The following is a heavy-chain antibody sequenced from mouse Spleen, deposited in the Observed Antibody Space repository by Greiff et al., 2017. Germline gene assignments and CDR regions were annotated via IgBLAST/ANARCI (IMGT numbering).Heavy chain of an antibody. CDR1: GFTFSSYA. CDR3: SRRGLRAWFAY. J-gene: IGHJ3*01. CDR2: ISSGGSYT. V-gene: IGHV5-9-1*01. D-gene: IGHD2-4*01. Sequence: DVKLVESGGGLVKPGGSLKLSCAASGFTFSSYAMSWVRQTPEKRLEWVATISSGGSYTYYPDSVKGRFNISRNNAKKTLYLQMGSLRSEDTAMYYWSRRGLRAWFAYWGQGTLVTVSA.